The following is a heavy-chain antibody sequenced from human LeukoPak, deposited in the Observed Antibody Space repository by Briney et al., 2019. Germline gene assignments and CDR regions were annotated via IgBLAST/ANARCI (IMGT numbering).Heavy chain of an antibody. CDR3: AREQTGDHHFDY. CDR1: GDKVSSKSAP. V-gene: IGHV6-1*01. D-gene: IGHD7-27*01. Sequence: SQTPALTCAISGDKVSSKSAPWDSISQSPSRGLEWLQRTYYRSKWYNNVPVSPKNRLTNNPHTYNKPAVQQLKSVTPEDTAVYYCAREQTGDHHFDYWGQGTLVTVSS. CDR2: TYYRSKWYN. J-gene: IGHJ4*02.